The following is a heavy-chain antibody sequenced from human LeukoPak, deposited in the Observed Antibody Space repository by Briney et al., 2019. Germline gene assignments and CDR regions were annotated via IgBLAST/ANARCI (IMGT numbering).Heavy chain of an antibody. CDR2: IIHSGST. Sequence: SETLSLTCAVYGWSYTGYHWTWIRQPPGRGLEWIGEIIHSGSTLYNPSLKNRVTISVDTSKNQFSLTLTSVTAADTAISYCASTQMPTLTTLFPSSGAPIDSWGQGSLVTVSS. CDR3: ASTQMPTLTTLFPSSGAPIDS. J-gene: IGHJ5*01. CDR1: GWSYTGYH. V-gene: IGHV4-34*12. D-gene: IGHD3-10*02.